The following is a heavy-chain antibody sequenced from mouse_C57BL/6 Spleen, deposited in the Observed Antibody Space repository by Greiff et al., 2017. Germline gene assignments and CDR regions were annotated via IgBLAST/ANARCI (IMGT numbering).Heavy chain of an antibody. D-gene: IGHD1-1*02. CDR3: ARGNYGPSY. V-gene: IGHV1-69*01. CDR1: GYTFTSYW. Sequence: QVQLQQPGAELVMPGASVKLSCKASGYTFTSYWMHWVKQRPGQGLEWIGEIDPSDSYTNYNQKFKGKSTLTVDKSSSTAYMQLSSLTSEDSAVYYCARGNYGPSYWGQGTLVTVSA. CDR2: IDPSDSYT. J-gene: IGHJ3*01.